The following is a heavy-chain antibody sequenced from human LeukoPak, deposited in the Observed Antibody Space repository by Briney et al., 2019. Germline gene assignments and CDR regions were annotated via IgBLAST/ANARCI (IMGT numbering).Heavy chain of an antibody. CDR3: ARDAPDELELSAFDI. V-gene: IGHV3-66*01. Sequence: GGSLRLSCAASGITVSNNYMSWVRQAPGKGLEWVSLIYSGGSTYYADSVRGRFTISRDSSKNTLYLQMNSLRVEDTAVYYCARDAPDELELSAFDIWGQGTMVTVSS. CDR2: IYSGGST. J-gene: IGHJ3*02. D-gene: IGHD1-7*01. CDR1: GITVSNNY.